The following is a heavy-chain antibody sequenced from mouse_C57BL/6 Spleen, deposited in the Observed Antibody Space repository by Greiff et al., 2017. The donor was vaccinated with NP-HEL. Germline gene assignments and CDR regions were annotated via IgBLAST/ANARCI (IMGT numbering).Heavy chain of an antibody. Sequence: EVQLQQSGAELVRPGASVKLSCTASGFNIKDDYMHWVKPRPEQGLERIGWMDPENGDTEYASKFQGKATITADTSSNTAYLQLSSLPSEDTAVYDCTHYEGFAYWGQGARVTVAA. CDR1: GFNIKDDY. CDR2: MDPENGDT. V-gene: IGHV14-4*01. D-gene: IGHD2-4*01. J-gene: IGHJ3*01. CDR3: THYEGFAY.